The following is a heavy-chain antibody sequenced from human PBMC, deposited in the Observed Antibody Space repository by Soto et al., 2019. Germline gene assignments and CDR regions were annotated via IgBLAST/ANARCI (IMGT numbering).Heavy chain of an antibody. CDR3: ATTVGYCSGGSCYSPYYFDY. V-gene: IGHV1-18*01. D-gene: IGHD2-15*01. J-gene: IGHJ4*02. CDR1: GYTFTSYG. CDR2: ISAYNGNT. Sequence: ASVKVSCKASGYTFTSYGISWVRQAPGQGLEWMGWISAYNGNTNYAQKLQGRVTMTTDTSTSTAYMELRSLRSDDTAVYYCATTVGYCSGGSCYSPYYFDYWGQGTLVTVSS.